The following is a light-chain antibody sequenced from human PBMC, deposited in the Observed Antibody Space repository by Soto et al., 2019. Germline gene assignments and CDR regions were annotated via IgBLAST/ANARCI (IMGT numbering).Light chain of an antibody. J-gene: IGKJ4*01. CDR1: QSISSQ. CDR2: DAS. V-gene: IGKV3-11*01. CDR3: QQSGNWPSLT. Sequence: ELVLTQSPATLSLSPGERAILSCRASQSISSQLAWYQQKPGQAPRLLIYDASNRATGIPARFRGSGSGTDFTLPIAGLEPEDFRVYYRQQSGNWPSLTFGGGTTVEIQ.